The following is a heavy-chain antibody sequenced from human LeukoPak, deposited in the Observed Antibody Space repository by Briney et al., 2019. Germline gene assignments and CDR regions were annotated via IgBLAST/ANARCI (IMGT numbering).Heavy chain of an antibody. CDR1: GFTFSSYG. D-gene: IGHD6-13*01. CDR2: ISYDGSNK. J-gene: IGHJ4*02. CDR3: AIYCSSWHVERDLDY. Sequence: GGSLRLSCAASGFTFSSYGMHWVRQAPGKGLEWVAVISYDGSNKYYADSVKGRFTISRDNSKNTLYLQMNSLRAADTAVYYCAIYCSSWHVERDLDYWGEDPLVTLSS. V-gene: IGHV3-30*03.